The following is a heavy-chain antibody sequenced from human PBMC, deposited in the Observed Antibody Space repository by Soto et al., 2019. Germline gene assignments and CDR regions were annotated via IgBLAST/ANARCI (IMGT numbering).Heavy chain of an antibody. CDR1: GFTFSSYS. CDR2: ISSSSSYI. J-gene: IGHJ4*02. CDR3: ARDWGYCSGGSCYSSFDY. D-gene: IGHD2-15*01. V-gene: IGHV3-21*01. Sequence: EVQLVESGGGLVKPGGSLRLSCAASGFTFSSYSMNWVRQAPGKGLEWVSSISSSSSYIYYADSVKGRFTISRDNAKNSLYLQMNSLRAADTAVYYCARDWGYCSGGSCYSSFDYWGQGTLGTVSS.